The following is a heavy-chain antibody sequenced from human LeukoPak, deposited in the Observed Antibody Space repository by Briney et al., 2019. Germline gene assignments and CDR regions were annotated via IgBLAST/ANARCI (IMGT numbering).Heavy chain of an antibody. CDR1: GGSVSSGSNY. Sequence: SETLSLTCTVSGGSVSSGSNYWSWIRQPPGKGLEWMGYIYYNGSTNYNPSLKSRLTMSADTSKNQFSLKLRSVTAADTAVYFCARIYYDLWSGSRYWYIHLWGRGTLVTVSS. D-gene: IGHD3-3*01. CDR3: ARIYYDLWSGSRYWYIHL. V-gene: IGHV4-61*01. CDR2: IYYNGST. J-gene: IGHJ2*01.